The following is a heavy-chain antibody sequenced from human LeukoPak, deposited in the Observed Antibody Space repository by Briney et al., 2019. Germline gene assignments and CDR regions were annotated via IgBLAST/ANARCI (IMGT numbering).Heavy chain of an antibody. CDR1: GYFFSNYL. J-gene: IGHJ1*01. CDR2: ILPAHSDT. CDR3: ARPACSSTSCYLYFQY. D-gene: IGHD2-2*01. Sequence: GASLKTSCKASGYFFSNYLIGWVRQMGGKGLEWMGFILPAHSDTRHSPSFQGQVTNSPDNSISPAYLQSSSLKASDTAMYYLARPACSSTSCYLYFQYWGQGTLVTVSS. V-gene: IGHV5-51*01.